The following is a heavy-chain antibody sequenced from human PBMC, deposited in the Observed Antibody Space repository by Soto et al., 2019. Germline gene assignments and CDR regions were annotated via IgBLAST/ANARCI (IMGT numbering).Heavy chain of an antibody. CDR1: GGSISSGGYY. V-gene: IGHV4-31*03. CDR3: ARGREYYDSSGYYPDY. Sequence: SETLSLTCTVSGGSISSGGYYWSWIRQHPGKGLEWIGYIYYSGSTYYNPSLESRVTISVDTSKNQFSLKLSSVTAADTAVYYCARGREYYDSSGYYPDYWGQGTLVTVSS. D-gene: IGHD3-22*01. J-gene: IGHJ4*02. CDR2: IYYSGST.